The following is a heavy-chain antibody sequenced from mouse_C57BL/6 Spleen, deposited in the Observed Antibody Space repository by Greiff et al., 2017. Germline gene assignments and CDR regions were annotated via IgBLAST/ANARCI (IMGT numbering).Heavy chain of an antibody. CDR3: ARMRYSSGYSWFAY. CDR2: INPNYGTT. CDR1: GYSFTDYN. J-gene: IGHJ3*01. V-gene: IGHV1-39*01. D-gene: IGHD3-2*02. Sequence: VQLQQSGPELVKPGASVKISCKASGYSFTDYNMNWVKQSNGKSLEWIGVINPNYGTTRYNQKFKGKATLTVDQSSSTAYMQRNSLTSEDSAVYYCARMRYSSGYSWFAYWGQGTLVTVSA.